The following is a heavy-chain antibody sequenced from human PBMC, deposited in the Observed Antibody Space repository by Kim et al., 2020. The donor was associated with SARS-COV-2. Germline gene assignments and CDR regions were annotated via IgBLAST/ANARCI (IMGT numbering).Heavy chain of an antibody. CDR1: GGTFSSYA. CDR2: IIPIFGTA. D-gene: IGHD3-22*01. Sequence: SVKVSCKASGGTFSSYAISWVRQAPGQGLEWMGGIIPIFGTANYAQKFQGRVTITADESTSTAYMELSSLRSEDTAVYYCAHHYYDSSGYYFEWAFDYWGQGTLVTVSS. J-gene: IGHJ4*02. CDR3: AHHYYDSSGYYFEWAFDY. V-gene: IGHV1-69*13.